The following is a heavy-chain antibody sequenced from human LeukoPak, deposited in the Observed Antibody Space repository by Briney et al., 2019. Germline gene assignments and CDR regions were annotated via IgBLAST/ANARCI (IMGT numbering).Heavy chain of an antibody. Sequence: SETLSLTCTVSGGSISSYYWSWIRQLPGKGLEWIGYIYYSGSTNYNPSLKSRVTISVDTSKNQFSLKLSSVTAADTAVYYCARYWGDPYYYYYMDVWGKGTTVTVSS. D-gene: IGHD3-16*01. J-gene: IGHJ6*03. CDR1: GGSISSYY. CDR2: IYYSGST. CDR3: ARYWGDPYYYYYMDV. V-gene: IGHV4-59*01.